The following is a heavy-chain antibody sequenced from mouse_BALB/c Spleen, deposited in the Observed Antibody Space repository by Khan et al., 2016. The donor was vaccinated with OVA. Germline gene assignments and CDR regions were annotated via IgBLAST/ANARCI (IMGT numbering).Heavy chain of an antibody. CDR3: ARRTTEYAMDY. CDR2: INPRSGYT. V-gene: IGHV1-4*01. D-gene: IGHD2-14*01. CDR1: GYTFTSHT. J-gene: IGHJ4*01. Sequence: QVQLKQSGAELARPGASVKMSCKASGYTFTSHTMHWVKQRPGQCLEWIGYINPRSGYTNYNQKFNDKATLTADKSSSTAYMQLSSLTSEDSAVYYCARRTTEYAMDYWGQGTSVTVSS.